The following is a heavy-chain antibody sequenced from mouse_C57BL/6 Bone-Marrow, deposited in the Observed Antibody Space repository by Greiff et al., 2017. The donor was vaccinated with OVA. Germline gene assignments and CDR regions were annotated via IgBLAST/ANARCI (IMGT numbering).Heavy chain of an antibody. J-gene: IGHJ4*01. CDR1: GYTFTDHT. CDR3: ARPTVVATSGSCYAMDY. Sequence: VKLVESDAELVKPGASVKISCKVSGYTFTDHTIHWMKQRPEQGLEWIGYIYPRDGSTKYNEKFKGKATLTADKSSSTAYMQLNSLTSEDSAVYFCARPTVVATSGSCYAMDYWGQGTSVTVSS. CDR2: IYPRDGST. V-gene: IGHV1-78*01. D-gene: IGHD1-1*01.